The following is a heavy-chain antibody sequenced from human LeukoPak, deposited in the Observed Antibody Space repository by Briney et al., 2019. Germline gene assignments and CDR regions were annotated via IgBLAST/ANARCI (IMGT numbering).Heavy chain of an antibody. CDR2: IIPILGTA. D-gene: IGHD2-2*01. J-gene: IGHJ4*02. CDR3: AAVPAALLEAPIDY. CDR1: GGTFSSYA. V-gene: IGHV1-69*13. Sequence: SVKVSCKASGGTFSSYAISWVRQAPRQGLEWMGGIIPILGTANYAQKFQGRVTITADESTSTAYMELSSLRSEDTAVYYCAAVPAALLEAPIDYWGQGTLVTVSS.